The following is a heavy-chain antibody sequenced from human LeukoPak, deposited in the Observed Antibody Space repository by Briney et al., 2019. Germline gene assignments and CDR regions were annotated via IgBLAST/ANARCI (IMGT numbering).Heavy chain of an antibody. D-gene: IGHD4-17*01. V-gene: IGHV4-34*01. CDR2: INHSGST. Sequence: SETLSLTCAVYGGSFSGYYWSWTRQPPGKGLEWIGEINHSGSTNYNPSLKSRVTISVDTSKNQFSLKLSSVTAADTAVYYCARPTVGDYWGQGTLVTVSS. J-gene: IGHJ4*02. CDR1: GGSFSGYY. CDR3: ARPTVGDY.